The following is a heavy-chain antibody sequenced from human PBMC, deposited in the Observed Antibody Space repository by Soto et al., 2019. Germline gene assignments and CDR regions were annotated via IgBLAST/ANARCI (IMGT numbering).Heavy chain of an antibody. CDR2: ISYDGSKK. V-gene: IGHV3-30*18. J-gene: IGHJ4*02. CDR1: EFTFSSYG. CDR3: AKDTYYHDTTGYYVCDY. D-gene: IGHD3-22*01. Sequence: QVQLVESGGGVVQPGRSLTLSCAASEFTFSSYGIHWVRQAPGKGLEWVAVISYDGSKKQYGDSVKGRFTISRDNSKYTLHLQMNSLRAEDTAVYYCAKDTYYHDTTGYYVCDYWGQGTLVTVSS.